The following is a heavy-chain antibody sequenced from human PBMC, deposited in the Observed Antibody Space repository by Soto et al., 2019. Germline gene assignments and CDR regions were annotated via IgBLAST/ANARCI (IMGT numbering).Heavy chain of an antibody. J-gene: IGHJ6*02. Sequence: EVQLVESGGGLVQPGGSLRLSCAASGFPFSSYSMDWVRQAPGQGLEWISYITTSSHTIYYADSVRGRFTISRDNAKNSLFLQMNSLRDEDKAVDYCARHGIQVSHDVWGQGTTVIVSS. CDR2: ITTSSHTI. V-gene: IGHV3-48*02. D-gene: IGHD5-18*01. CDR3: ARHGIQVSHDV. CDR1: GFPFSSYS.